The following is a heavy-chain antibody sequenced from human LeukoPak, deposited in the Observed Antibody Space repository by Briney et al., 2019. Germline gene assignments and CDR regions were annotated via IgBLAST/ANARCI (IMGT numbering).Heavy chain of an antibody. J-gene: IGHJ3*02. CDR2: INPNSGGT. D-gene: IGHD3-10*01. Sequence: ASVKVCCKASGYTFTGYYMHWVRQAPGQGLEWMGWINPNSGGTKYAQKIQGRVTMTRDTSISTAYMELSRLRSDDTAVYYCARGGKVMITEVRGALVSRDGFDIWGQGTMVTVSS. CDR3: ARGGKVMITEVRGALVSRDGFDI. V-gene: IGHV1-2*02. CDR1: GYTFTGYY.